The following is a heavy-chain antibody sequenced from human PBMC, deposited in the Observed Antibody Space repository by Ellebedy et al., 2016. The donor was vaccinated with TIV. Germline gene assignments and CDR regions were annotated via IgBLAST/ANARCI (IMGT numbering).Heavy chain of an antibody. J-gene: IGHJ4*02. D-gene: IGHD6-19*01. V-gene: IGHV1-2*02. Sequence: ASVKVSCKASGYTFTDYWIHWMRQAPGQGLEWMGWINPNSGGTNYAQKFQGRVTMTRDTSNSTTYMELSGLRSDNTAVYYCARGPNSGSFDYWGQGTLVTVSS. CDR2: INPNSGGT. CDR3: ARGPNSGSFDY. CDR1: GYTFTDYW.